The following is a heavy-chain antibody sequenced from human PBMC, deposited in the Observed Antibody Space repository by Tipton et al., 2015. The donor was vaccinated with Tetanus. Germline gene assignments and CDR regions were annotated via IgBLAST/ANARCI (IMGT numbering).Heavy chain of an antibody. CDR2: INVGNGNT. J-gene: IGHJ4*02. CDR3: ARVRSSWYDY. V-gene: IGHV1-3*01. D-gene: IGHD6-13*01. CDR1: GYTFTNYA. Sequence: QSGAEVKKPGASVKVSCKASGYTFTNYAMHWVRQAPGQRLEWMGWINVGNGNTKYSQKFQGRVTITRDTSATTACMEMSSLRSEDTAVYYCARVRSSWYDYWGQGTLVTVSS.